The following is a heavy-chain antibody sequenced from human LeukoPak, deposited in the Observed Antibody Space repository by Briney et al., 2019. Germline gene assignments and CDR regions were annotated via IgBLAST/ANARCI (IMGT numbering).Heavy chain of an antibody. D-gene: IGHD2/OR15-2a*01. J-gene: IGHJ3*02. Sequence: GGSLRLSCAASGFTFSSYSMNWVRQAPGKGLEWVSSISSSSSYIYYADSVKGRFTISRDNAKNSLYLQMNSLRAEDTAVYYCARAANSNAFDIWGQGTMVTVSS. CDR1: GFTFSSYS. CDR3: ARAANSNAFDI. CDR2: ISSSSSYI. V-gene: IGHV3-21*01.